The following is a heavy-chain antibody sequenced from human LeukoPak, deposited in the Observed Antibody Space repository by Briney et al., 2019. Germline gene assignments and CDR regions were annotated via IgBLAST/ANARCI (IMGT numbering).Heavy chain of an antibody. CDR3: ARDHGYCSGGSCYNLRDDAFDI. CDR2: ISGSGGST. V-gene: IGHV3-23*01. D-gene: IGHD2-15*01. J-gene: IGHJ3*02. Sequence: GGSLRLSCAASGFTFSSYAMSWVRQAPGKGLEWVSAISGSGGSTYYADSVKGRFTISRDNSKNTLYLQMNSLRAEDTAVYYCARDHGYCSGGSCYNLRDDAFDIWGQGTMVTVSS. CDR1: GFTFSSYA.